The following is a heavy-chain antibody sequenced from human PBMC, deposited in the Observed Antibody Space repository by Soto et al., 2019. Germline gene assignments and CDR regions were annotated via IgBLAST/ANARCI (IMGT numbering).Heavy chain of an antibody. CDR3: AKRGGVVGGSEHPFFEY. V-gene: IGHV3-30*18. CDR2: ISFDGKNR. Sequence: GGSLRLSFAAPGFIFSNYGMHWVRPAPGKGLEWVALISFDGKNRNYADSVKGRFTIYRDNPKNTLYLEMNSLRPEDTAFYYCAKRGGVVGGSEHPFFEYWGQGTLVTVSS. J-gene: IGHJ4*02. CDR1: GFIFSNYG. D-gene: IGHD2-15*01.